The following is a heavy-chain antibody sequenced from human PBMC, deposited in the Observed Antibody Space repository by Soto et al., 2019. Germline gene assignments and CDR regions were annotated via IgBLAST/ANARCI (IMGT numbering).Heavy chain of an antibody. D-gene: IGHD3-16*01. CDR2: ISGSGGST. J-gene: IGHJ4*02. CDR3: AKESHYDYVWRSHEYFDY. CDR1: GFTFSSYS. Sequence: PGGSLRLSCAACGFTFSSYSISWVRQAPWKGLEWVSAISGSGGSTYYADSVKGRFTISRDNSKNTLYLQMNSLRAEDTAVYYCAKESHYDYVWRSHEYFDYLGQGTLLTVSS. V-gene: IGHV3-23*01.